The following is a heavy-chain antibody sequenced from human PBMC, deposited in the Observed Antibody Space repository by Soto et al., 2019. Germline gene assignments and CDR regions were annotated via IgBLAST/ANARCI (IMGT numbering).Heavy chain of an antibody. CDR1: GGTFSSYT. V-gene: IGHV1-69*08. CDR3: ARDEDIVVVPAAISDYYYYGMDV. Sequence: QVQLVQSGAEVKKPGSSVKVSCKASGGTFSSYTISWVRQAPGQGLEWMGRIIPILGIANYAQKFQGRVTITADKSTSTAYMELSSLRSEDTAVYYCARDEDIVVVPAAISDYYYYGMDVW. D-gene: IGHD2-2*02. CDR2: IIPILGIA. J-gene: IGHJ6*01.